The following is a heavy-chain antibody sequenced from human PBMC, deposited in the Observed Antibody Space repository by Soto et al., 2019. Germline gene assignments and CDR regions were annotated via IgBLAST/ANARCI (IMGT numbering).Heavy chain of an antibody. CDR2: IKSKTDGGTT. Sequence: GGSLRLSCAASGFTFSNAWMNWVRQAPGKELEWVGRIKSKTDGGTTDYTAPVKGRFIISRDDSKNTLYLQMNSLKTEDTAVYYCTTVWYYFDSSGFPPLDYWGQGTLVTVSS. D-gene: IGHD3-22*01. J-gene: IGHJ4*02. CDR3: TTVWYYFDSSGFPPLDY. CDR1: GFTFSNAW. V-gene: IGHV3-15*07.